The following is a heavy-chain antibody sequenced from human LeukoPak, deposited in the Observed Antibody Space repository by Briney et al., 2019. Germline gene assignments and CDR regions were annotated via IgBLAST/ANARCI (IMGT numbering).Heavy chain of an antibody. CDR3: ANQGLDSSGYYYDY. CDR1: GYTFSGFY. D-gene: IGHD3-22*01. Sequence: ASVKVSCKASGYTFSGFYIHWVRQAPGQGLEWMGWINPNSGGTNYAQKFQGRVTMTRDTSISTAYMELSRLRSDDTALYYCANQGLDSSGYYYDYWGQGTLVTVSS. CDR2: INPNSGGT. V-gene: IGHV1-2*02. J-gene: IGHJ4*02.